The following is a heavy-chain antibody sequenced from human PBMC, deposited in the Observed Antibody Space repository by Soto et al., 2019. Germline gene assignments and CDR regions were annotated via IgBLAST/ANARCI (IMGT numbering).Heavy chain of an antibody. CDR1: GYTFTSYG. D-gene: IGHD3-3*01. CDR2: ISAYNGNT. CDR3: ARGPHINDFWSGDYPGTLFDY. J-gene: IGHJ4*02. V-gene: IGHV1-18*01. Sequence: VKVSCKASGYTFTSYGISWVRQAPGQGLEWMGWISAYNGNTNYAQKLQGRVTMTTDTSTSTAYMELRSLRSDDTAVYYCARGPHINDFWSGDYPGTLFDYWGQGTLVTVSS.